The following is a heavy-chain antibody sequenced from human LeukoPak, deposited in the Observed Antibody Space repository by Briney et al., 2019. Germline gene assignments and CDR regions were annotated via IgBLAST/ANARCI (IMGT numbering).Heavy chain of an antibody. V-gene: IGHV3-7*01. CDR2: IDPPGSDK. Sequence: GSLRLSCAASGFTFSSYWISWVRQAPGKGLEWVANIDPPGSDKYYVDSVKGRFTISRDNAKNSLYLQMNSLRAEDTAVYYCASIPTTGTEVPGWGQGTLVTVSS. J-gene: IGHJ4*02. CDR3: ASIPTTGTEVPG. CDR1: GFTFSSYW. D-gene: IGHD4-17*01.